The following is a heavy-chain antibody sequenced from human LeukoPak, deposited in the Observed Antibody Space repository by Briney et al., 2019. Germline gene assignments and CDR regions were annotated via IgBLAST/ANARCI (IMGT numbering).Heavy chain of an antibody. V-gene: IGHV1-46*01. CDR1: GYTFTSYY. Sequence: ASVKVSCKASGYTFTSYYMHWVRQAPGQGLEWMGIINPSGGSTSYAQKFQGRVTMTRDTSTSTVYMELSSLRSEDTAVYYCARAVEWGGSSSWYFDYWGQGTLVTVSS. CDR2: INPSGGST. CDR3: ARAVEWGGSSSWYFDY. J-gene: IGHJ4*02. D-gene: IGHD6-13*01.